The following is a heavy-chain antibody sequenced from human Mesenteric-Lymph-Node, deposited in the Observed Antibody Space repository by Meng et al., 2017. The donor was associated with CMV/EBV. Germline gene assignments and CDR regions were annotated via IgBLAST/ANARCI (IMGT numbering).Heavy chain of an antibody. CDR3: ARDRDGYNLFDY. CDR2: ISSRGST. J-gene: IGHJ4*02. D-gene: IGHD5-24*01. CDR1: CASLIRGGRS. Sequence: VSCASLIRGGRSWSWLRQHPGKGLEWIGYISSRGSTYPNPSLKRRVSISVDTSKNQFSLKLSSVTAADTAVYYCARDRDGYNLFDYWGQGTLVTVSS. V-gene: IGHV4-31*02.